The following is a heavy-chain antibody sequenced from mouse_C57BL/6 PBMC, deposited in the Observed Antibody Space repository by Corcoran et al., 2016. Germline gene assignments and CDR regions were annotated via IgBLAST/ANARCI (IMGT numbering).Heavy chain of an antibody. CDR3: ASGHSSGYGFAY. Sequence: QVQLQQSGPELVKPGASVKISCKASGYSFTSYYIHWVKQRPGQGLEWIGWIYPGSGNTKYNEKFKGKATLTADTSSSTAYMQLSSLTSEDSAVYYCASGHSSGYGFAYWGQGTLVTVSA. D-gene: IGHD3-1*01. J-gene: IGHJ3*01. V-gene: IGHV1-66*01. CDR2: IYPGSGNT. CDR1: GYSFTSYY.